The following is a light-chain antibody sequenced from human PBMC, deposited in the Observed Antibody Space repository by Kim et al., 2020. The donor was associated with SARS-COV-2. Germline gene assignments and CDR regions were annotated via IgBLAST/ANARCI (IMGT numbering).Light chain of an antibody. CDR1: HFINNY. J-gene: IGKJ2*01. V-gene: IGKV3-11*01. Sequence: SPGKSATLSCRARHFINNYIALYQQKPGQAPRLLLSDASNRATGIPARFSGSGSGTDFTLTISSLEPEDFAVYYCQQRSNWPPYTFGQGTKLEI. CDR2: DAS. CDR3: QQRSNWPPYT.